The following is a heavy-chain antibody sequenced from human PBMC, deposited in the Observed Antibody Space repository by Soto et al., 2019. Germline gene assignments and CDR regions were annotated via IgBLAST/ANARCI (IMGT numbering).Heavy chain of an antibody. Sequence: PGGSLRLSCAASGFTFSRYAMSWVRQAPGKGLEWVSSISGNGDMIYYADSVKGRFTISRDNSRNTLYLQMNSLRAEDTALYYCAKASVAVAGGYFDYWGQGTLVTVSS. D-gene: IGHD6-19*01. CDR1: GFTFSRYA. J-gene: IGHJ4*02. CDR3: AKASVAVAGGYFDY. V-gene: IGHV3-23*01. CDR2: ISGNGDMI.